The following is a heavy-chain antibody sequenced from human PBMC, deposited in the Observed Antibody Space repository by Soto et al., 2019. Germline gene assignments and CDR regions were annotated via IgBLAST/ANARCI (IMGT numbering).Heavy chain of an antibody. CDR1: GFTSSSYS. D-gene: IGHD2-15*01. J-gene: IGHJ1*01. Sequence: PGGSLRLSCAASGFTSSSYSMNWVRQAPGKGLEWVSSISSSSSNIYYADSVKGRFTISRDNSKNSLYLQMNSLRAEDTAVYYCAKVDAPFTVVVVAATRFYFQHWGQGTLVTVSS. V-gene: IGHV3-21*04. CDR3: AKVDAPFTVVVVAATRFYFQH. CDR2: ISSSSSNI.